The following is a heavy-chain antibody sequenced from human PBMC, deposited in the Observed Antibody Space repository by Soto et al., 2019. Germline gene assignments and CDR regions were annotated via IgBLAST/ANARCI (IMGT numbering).Heavy chain of an antibody. Sequence: GGSLRLSCAASGVTFSTSPMSWVRQAPGKGLEWVSGISSSGGNTYYAASVKGRFTISRDNSKNTLYLQMNSLRAEDTAIYYCAKDHTGTPAGYWGQGTLVTVSS. D-gene: IGHD2-2*01. J-gene: IGHJ4*02. CDR3: AKDHTGTPAGY. CDR2: ISSSGGNT. V-gene: IGHV3-23*01. CDR1: GVTFSTSP.